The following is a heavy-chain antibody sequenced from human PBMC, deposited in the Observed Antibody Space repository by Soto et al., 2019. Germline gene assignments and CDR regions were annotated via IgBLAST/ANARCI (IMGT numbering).Heavy chain of an antibody. J-gene: IGHJ6*02. CDR1: GFTFGTYS. CDR3: ARLYYDYV. D-gene: IGHD3-3*01. CDR2: ISYDSDTI. Sequence: GGSLRLSGAGSGFTFGTYSMNWVRQAAGKGLEWIAYISYDSDTIQYADSVKGRFTISRDNAKNSLYLQMNSLRDEDTAVYYCARLYYDYVWGQGTTVTVSS. V-gene: IGHV3-48*02.